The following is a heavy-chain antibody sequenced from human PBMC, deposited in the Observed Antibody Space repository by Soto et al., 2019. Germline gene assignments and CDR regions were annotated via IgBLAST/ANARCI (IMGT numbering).Heavy chain of an antibody. D-gene: IGHD5-18*01. CDR1: GFTFGDYY. CDR2: ISSSGDTI. J-gene: IGHJ5*02. CDR3: ARDSRYSYGVGGWFDP. V-gene: IGHV3-11*01. Sequence: GGSLRLSCVASGFTFGDYYMSWIRQAPGKGLEWVSYISSSGDTIYYADSVKGRFTISRDNGKNSLYLQMNSLRAEDTAVYHCARDSRYSYGVGGWFDPWGQGTLVTSPQ.